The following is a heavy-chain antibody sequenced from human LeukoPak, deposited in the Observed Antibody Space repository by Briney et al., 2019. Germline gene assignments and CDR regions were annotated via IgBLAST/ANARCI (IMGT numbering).Heavy chain of an antibody. CDR1: GFTFSSYS. D-gene: IGHD3-3*01. CDR2: IWYDGSNK. Sequence: GGSLRLSCAASGFTFSSYSMNWVRQAPGKGLEWVAVIWYDGSNKYYADSVKGRFTISRDNSKNTLYLQMNSLRAEDTAVYYCARDEYYDFWSGYYMRDYYYYMDVWGKGTTVTVSS. CDR3: ARDEYYDFWSGYYMRDYYYYMDV. V-gene: IGHV3-33*08. J-gene: IGHJ6*03.